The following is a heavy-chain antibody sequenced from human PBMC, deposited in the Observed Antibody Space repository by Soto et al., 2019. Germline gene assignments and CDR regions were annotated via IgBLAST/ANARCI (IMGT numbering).Heavy chain of an antibody. CDR3: ASPVATVYYYYGMDV. V-gene: IGHV1-69*13. J-gene: IGHJ6*02. CDR1: GYTFTNSG. CDR2: IIPIFGTA. D-gene: IGHD2-21*02. Sequence: SVKVSCKGSGYTFTNSGITWVRQAPGQGLEWMGGIIPIFGTADYAQKSQGRVTITADESTSTAYMELSSLRSEDTAVYYCASPVATVYYYYGMDVWGQGTTVTVSS.